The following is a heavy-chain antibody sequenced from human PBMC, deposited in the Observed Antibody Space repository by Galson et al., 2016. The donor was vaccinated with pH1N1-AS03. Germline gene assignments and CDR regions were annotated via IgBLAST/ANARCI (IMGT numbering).Heavy chain of an antibody. Sequence: SLRLSCAASEFTFSIYHMSWVRQAPGKGLEWVSYINSRSDTIYYADSVKGRFTISRDKSKNTMYLQMNSLRSEDTGVYYCVRDSNAWSFDYWGQGALVTVSS. V-gene: IGHV3-48*01. CDR3: VRDSNAWSFDY. J-gene: IGHJ4*02. CDR2: INSRSDTI. CDR1: EFTFSIYH. D-gene: IGHD2-2*01.